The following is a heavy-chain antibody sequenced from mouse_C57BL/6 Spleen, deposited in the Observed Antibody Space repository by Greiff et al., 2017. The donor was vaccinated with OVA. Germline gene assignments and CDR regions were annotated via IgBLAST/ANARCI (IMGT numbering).Heavy chain of an antibody. Sequence: EVKLVESGGGLVKPGGSLKLSCAASGFTFSDYGMHWVRQAPEKGLEWVAYISSGSSHIYYADTVKGRFTISRDNAKNTLFLQMTSLRSEDTAMYYWAILYLAYWGQGTLVTVSA. V-gene: IGHV5-17*01. CDR3: AILYLAY. D-gene: IGHD2-12*01. CDR1: GFTFSDYG. CDR2: ISSGSSHI. J-gene: IGHJ3*01.